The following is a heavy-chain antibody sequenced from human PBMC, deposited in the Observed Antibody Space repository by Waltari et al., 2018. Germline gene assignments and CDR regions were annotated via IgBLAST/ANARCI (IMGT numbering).Heavy chain of an antibody. J-gene: IGHJ1*01. Sequence: QVQLVESGGGVVQPGRSLRLACAASGCTFSSYGMHWVRQAPGKGLGWVAVILYDGSNQYYADCVKGRFTISRDNSKNTRYLQINSLSAEDTAVYYCASGSSGSSSEYFQHWGHGTLVTVSS. D-gene: IGHD3-22*01. CDR3: ASGSSGSSSEYFQH. CDR2: ILYDGSNQ. V-gene: IGHV3-33*01. CDR1: GCTFSSYG.